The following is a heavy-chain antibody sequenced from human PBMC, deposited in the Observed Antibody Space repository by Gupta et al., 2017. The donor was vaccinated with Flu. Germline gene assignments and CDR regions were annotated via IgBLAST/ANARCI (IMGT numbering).Heavy chain of an antibody. CDR2: ISGSGGST. J-gene: IGHJ4*02. CDR3: AKDRGSGWQPGKYYFDY. V-gene: IGHV3-23*01. CDR1: GFTFSSHA. D-gene: IGHD6-19*01. Sequence: EVQLLESGGGLVQPGGSLRLSCAASGFTFSSHAMSWVRQAPGKGLEWVSAISGSGGSTYYADSVKGRFTISRDNSKNTLYLQMNSLRAEDTAVYYCAKDRGSGWQPGKYYFDYWGQGTLVTVSS.